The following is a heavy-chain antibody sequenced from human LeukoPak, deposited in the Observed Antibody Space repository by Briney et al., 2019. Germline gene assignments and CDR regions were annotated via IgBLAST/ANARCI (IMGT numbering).Heavy chain of an antibody. CDR3: AKDRYSDNTGHHYENEY. J-gene: IGHJ4*02. V-gene: IGHV3-23*01. CDR2: VSSGGNS. D-gene: IGHD3-22*01. CDR1: GFTFSSYG. Sequence: GGSLRLSCTASGFTFSSYGMSWVRQAPGKGLDWVSAVSSGGNSNYADSVTGRFTISRDNSKNTLYLQMNSLRAEDTAVYYCAKDRYSDNTGHHYENEYWGQGTLVTVSS.